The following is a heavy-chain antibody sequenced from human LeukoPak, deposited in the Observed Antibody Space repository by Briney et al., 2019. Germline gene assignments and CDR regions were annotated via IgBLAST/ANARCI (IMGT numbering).Heavy chain of an antibody. J-gene: IGHJ4*02. CDR2: IYHSGST. CDR1: GGSISSGTYY. CDR3: ARGVEGFDY. V-gene: IGHV4-30-2*01. Sequence: KPSETLSLTCIVSGGSISSGTYYWGWIRQPPGKGLEWIGYIYHSGSTYYNPSLNTRVTISLDRSKNQFSLELSSVTAADTAVYYCARGVEGFDYWGQGTLVTVSS.